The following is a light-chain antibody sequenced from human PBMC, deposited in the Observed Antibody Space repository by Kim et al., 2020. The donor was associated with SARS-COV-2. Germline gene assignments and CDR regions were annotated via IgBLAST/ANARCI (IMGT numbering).Light chain of an antibody. J-gene: IGKJ1*01. CDR1: QDIGNY. V-gene: IGKV1-27*01. CDR3: QKYNSAPGT. CDR2: GAI. Sequence: ASLGDRVRITCRASQDIGNYLAWYQQKPGKVPKLLINGAIGLQLGVPSRFSGSGSGTDFTLTISSLQPEDVATYYCQKYNSAPGTFGQGTKVDIK.